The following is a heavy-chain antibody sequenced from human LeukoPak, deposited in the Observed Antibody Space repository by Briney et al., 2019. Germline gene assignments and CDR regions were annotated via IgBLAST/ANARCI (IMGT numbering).Heavy chain of an antibody. Sequence: GGSLRLSCAASGFPFTSYAMSWVRQAPGKGLEWVSAISGSGGSTYYADSVKGRFTISRDNSKNTLYLQMNSLRAEDTAVYYCAKDHGAWYQLVFWFDPWGQGTLVTVSS. CDR1: GFPFTSYA. J-gene: IGHJ5*02. CDR3: AKDHGAWYQLVFWFDP. CDR2: ISGSGGST. D-gene: IGHD2-2*01. V-gene: IGHV3-23*01.